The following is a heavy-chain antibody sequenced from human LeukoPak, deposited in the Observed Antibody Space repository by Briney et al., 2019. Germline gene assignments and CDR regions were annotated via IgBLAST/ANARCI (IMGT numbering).Heavy chain of an antibody. CDR2: IYYSGST. V-gene: IGHV4-59*01. Sequence: SEALSLTCTVPGGSISSYYWSWIRQPPGKGLEWIGYIYYSGSTNYNPSLKSRVTISVDTSKNQFSLKLSSVTAADTAVYYCARSHSVWTSFDYWGQGTLVTVSS. J-gene: IGHJ4*02. CDR3: ARSHSVWTSFDY. D-gene: IGHD3/OR15-3a*01. CDR1: GGSISSYY.